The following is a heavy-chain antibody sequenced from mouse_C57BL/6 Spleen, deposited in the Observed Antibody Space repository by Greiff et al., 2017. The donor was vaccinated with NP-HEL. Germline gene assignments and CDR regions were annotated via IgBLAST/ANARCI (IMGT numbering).Heavy chain of an antibody. CDR2: IDPANGNT. CDR1: GFNIKNTY. Sequence: EVQLQQSVAELVRPGASVKLSCTASGFNIKNTYMHWVKQRPEQGLEWIGRIDPANGNTKYAPKFQGKATITADTSSNTAYLQLSSLTSEDTAIYYWARESYSNYEGAWFAYWGQGTLVTVSA. CDR3: ARESYSNYEGAWFAY. J-gene: IGHJ3*01. V-gene: IGHV14-3*01. D-gene: IGHD2-5*01.